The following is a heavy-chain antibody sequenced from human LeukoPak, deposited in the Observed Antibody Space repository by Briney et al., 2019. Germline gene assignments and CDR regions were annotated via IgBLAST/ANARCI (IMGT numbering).Heavy chain of an antibody. Sequence: SETLSLTCTVSGGSISSYYWSWIRQPPGKGLEWIGYIYYSGSTNYNPSLKSRVTIPVDTSKNQFSLKLSSVTAADTAVYYCARGTSRDGYNVYSDYWGQGTLVTVSS. J-gene: IGHJ4*02. V-gene: IGHV4-59*01. CDR2: IYYSGST. D-gene: IGHD5-24*01. CDR3: ARGTSRDGYNVYSDY. CDR1: GGSISSYY.